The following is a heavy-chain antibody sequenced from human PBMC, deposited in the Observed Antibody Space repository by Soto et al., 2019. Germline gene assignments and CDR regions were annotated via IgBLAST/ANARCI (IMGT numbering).Heavy chain of an antibody. CDR1: GDSISSSSYY. CDR2: IYYSGST. Sequence: QLQLQESGPGLVKPSETLSLTCSVSGDSISSSSYYWGWIRQPPGKGLAWIGSIYYSGSTYYNPSLKSRVTISVDTSKNQCSLNLISVTAADTAVYYCARHVGATSLDYCGQGTLVTVSS. D-gene: IGHD1-26*01. V-gene: IGHV4-39*01. J-gene: IGHJ4*02. CDR3: ARHVGATSLDY.